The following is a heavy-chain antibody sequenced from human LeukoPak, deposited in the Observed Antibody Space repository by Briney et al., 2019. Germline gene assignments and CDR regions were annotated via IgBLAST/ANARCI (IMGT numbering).Heavy chain of an antibody. D-gene: IGHD6-13*01. V-gene: IGHV1-69*05. CDR1: GGTFSSYA. Sequence: GASVKVSCKASGGTFSSYAISWVRQAPGQGLEWMGGIIPIFGTANYAQKFQGRVTITTDGSTSTAYMELSSLRSEDTAVYYCARDVPGYSSSWYGFDYWGQGTLVTVSS. CDR3: ARDVPGYSSSWYGFDY. J-gene: IGHJ4*02. CDR2: IIPIFGTA.